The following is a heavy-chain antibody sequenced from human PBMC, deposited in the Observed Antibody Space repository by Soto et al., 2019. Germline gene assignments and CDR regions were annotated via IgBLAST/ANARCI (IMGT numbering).Heavy chain of an antibody. CDR3: XXVXXTALFDY. CDR1: GFTFSSYG. D-gene: IGHD3-16*02. Sequence: QVQLVESGGGVVQPGRSLRLSCAASGFTFSSYGMHWVRQAPGKGLEWVAVISYDGSNKYYADSVKGRFTISRDNSXNTXXXXXXXXXXXXXXXXXXXXVXXTALFDYSGQGTLVTVSS. J-gene: IGHJ4*02. V-gene: IGHV3-30*03. CDR2: ISYDGSNK.